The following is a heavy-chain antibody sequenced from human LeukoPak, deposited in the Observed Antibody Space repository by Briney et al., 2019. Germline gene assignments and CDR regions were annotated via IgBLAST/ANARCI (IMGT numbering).Heavy chain of an antibody. J-gene: IGHJ6*04. CDR3: AKEGGVVLPDAGYYFYYYGMDV. CDR2: IPYDENSK. CDR1: GFTFSSYG. Sequence: GGTLRLSCAASGFTFSSYGMHWVPGAPGKGLEWGAHIPYDENSKHYGDSVKGRFTISRDNSKSTVYLQMNSLGSDDTAVYYCAKEGGVVLPDAGYYFYYYGMDVWGKGTTVTVSS. D-gene: IGHD2-2*01. V-gene: IGHV3-30*18.